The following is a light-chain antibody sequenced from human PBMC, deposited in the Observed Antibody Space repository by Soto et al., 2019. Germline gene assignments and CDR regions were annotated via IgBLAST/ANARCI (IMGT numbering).Light chain of an antibody. CDR2: GAF. CDR1: QSVRSN. CDR3: QQHNHSTLT. Sequence: EIVMTQSPVTLSVSPGERATLSCRASQSVRSNLAWYQQKPGQAPSLLIYGAFTRATGIPARFSGTGSGTEFTLTTSSLLSEDLALYHRQQHNHSTLTFRQGTKVDI. J-gene: IGKJ1*01. V-gene: IGKV3-15*01.